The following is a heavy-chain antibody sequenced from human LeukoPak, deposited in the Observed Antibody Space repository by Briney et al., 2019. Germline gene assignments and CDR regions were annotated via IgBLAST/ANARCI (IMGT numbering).Heavy chain of an antibody. J-gene: IGHJ6*03. CDR3: ARFGSNYDGYYYYYYMDV. D-gene: IGHD4-11*01. CDR1: GYTFTGYY. V-gene: IGHV1-2*02. Sequence: ASVKVSCKASGYTFTGYYMHWVRQAPGQGLEWMGWINPNSGGTNYAQKFQGRVTMTRDTSISTACMELSRLRSDDTAVYYCARFGSNYDGYYYYYYMDVWGKGTTVTVSS. CDR2: INPNSGGT.